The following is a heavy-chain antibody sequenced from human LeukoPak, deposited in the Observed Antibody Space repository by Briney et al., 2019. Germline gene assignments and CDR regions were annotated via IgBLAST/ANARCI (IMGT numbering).Heavy chain of an antibody. J-gene: IGHJ5*02. V-gene: IGHV5-51*01. CDR1: GYSFTNYW. CDR2: IYPGDSDT. D-gene: IGHD3-16*02. CDR3: ATATITFGGVIPPSDP. Sequence: GESLKISCTGSGYSFTNYWIGWVRQMPGKGLEWMGIIYPGDSDTRYSPSFQGQVTISADKSISTAYLHWSSLRASDTAIYYCATATITFGGVIPPSDPWGQGTLVTVSS.